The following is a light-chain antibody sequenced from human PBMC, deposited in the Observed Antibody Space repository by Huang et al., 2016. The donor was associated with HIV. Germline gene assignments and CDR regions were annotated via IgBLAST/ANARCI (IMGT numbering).Light chain of an antibody. Sequence: ETVLTLSPGTLFLSPGERATLSCRASQSVSSYYLAWYQQQPGQAPRLLIYGTSSRAAGIPDRFSGSGSGTDFTLTISRLEPEDFAVYYCQHCGTSPITFGQGTRLEIK. J-gene: IGKJ5*01. CDR1: QSVSSYY. CDR3: QHCGTSPIT. CDR2: GTS. V-gene: IGKV3-20*01.